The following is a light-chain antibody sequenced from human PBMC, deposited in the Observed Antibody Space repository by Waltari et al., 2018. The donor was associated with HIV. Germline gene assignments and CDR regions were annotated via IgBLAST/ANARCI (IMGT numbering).Light chain of an antibody. CDR3: ATWDAGLSGV. CDR1: SSNIGSNY. V-gene: IGLV1-47*01. J-gene: IGLJ3*02. Sequence: HSVLTQSPSASGTPGQRVTISCSGSSSNIGSNYVYWYQQLPGTTPKLIIYKNNERPSEVPDRFSGSKSGTSASLAISGHRSEDEADYYCATWDAGLSGVFGGGTKLTVL. CDR2: KNN.